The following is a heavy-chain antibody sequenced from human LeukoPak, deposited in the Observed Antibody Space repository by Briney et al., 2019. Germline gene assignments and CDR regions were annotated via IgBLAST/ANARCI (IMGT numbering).Heavy chain of an antibody. CDR1: GFTFSSYW. CDR3: ARDPSTVTTGNY. V-gene: IGHV3-7*01. Sequence: PGGSLRLSCTVSGFTFSSYWMSWVRQAPGKGLEWVATIKQDGSEKYYVDSVKGRFTISRDNAKNSLYLQMNSLRGEDTAVYYCARDPSTVTTGNYWGQGTLVTVSS. J-gene: IGHJ4*02. CDR2: IKQDGSEK. D-gene: IGHD4-17*01.